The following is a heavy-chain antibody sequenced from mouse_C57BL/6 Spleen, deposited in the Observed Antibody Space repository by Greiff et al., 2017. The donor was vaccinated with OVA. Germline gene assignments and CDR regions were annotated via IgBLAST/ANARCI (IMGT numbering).Heavy chain of an antibody. CDR3: AITTVPYYCDY. J-gene: IGHJ2*01. V-gene: IGHV1-26*01. D-gene: IGHD1-1*01. CDR2: INPNNGGT. Sequence: EVQLQQSGPELVKPGASVKISCKASGYTFTDYYMNWVKQSHGKSLEWIGDINPNNGGTSYNQKFKGKATLTVDKSSSTAYMELRSLTSEDSAVYYCAITTVPYYCDYWGQGTTLTVSS. CDR1: GYTFTDYY.